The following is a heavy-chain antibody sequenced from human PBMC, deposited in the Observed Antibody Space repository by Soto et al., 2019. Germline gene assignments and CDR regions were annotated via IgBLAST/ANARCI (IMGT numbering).Heavy chain of an antibody. CDR1: GFTFSSYP. D-gene: IGHD3-22*01. CDR2: ISGSDGST. Sequence: GGSLRLSCAASGFTFSSYPMHWVRQAPGKGLEWVSAISGSDGSTYYADSVKGRFTIPRDNTKNTLYLQMNSRRAEDTAVYYCVNENNYDSSGFRQIIDYLGQGTMVTVPS. J-gene: IGHJ4*02. CDR3: VNENNYDSSGFRQIIDY. V-gene: IGHV3-23*01.